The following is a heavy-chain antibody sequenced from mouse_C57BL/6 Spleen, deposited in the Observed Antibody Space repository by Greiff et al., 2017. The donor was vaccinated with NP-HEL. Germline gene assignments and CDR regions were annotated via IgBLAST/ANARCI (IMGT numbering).Heavy chain of an antibody. Sequence: VLLQQSGAELVRPGSSVKLSCTASGYTFTSYWMHWVKQRPIQGLEWIGNIEPSDSETHSNQKFKDKATLTVDKSSSTAYMQLSSLASEDAAVYYCAGKEPYGYYFDYWGQGTTLTVSS. J-gene: IGHJ2*01. V-gene: IGHV1-52*01. CDR1: GYTFTSYW. CDR2: IEPSDSET. D-gene: IGHD2-2*01. CDR3: AGKEPYGYYFDY.